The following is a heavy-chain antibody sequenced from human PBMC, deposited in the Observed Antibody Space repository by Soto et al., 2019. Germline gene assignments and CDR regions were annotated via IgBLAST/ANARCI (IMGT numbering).Heavy chain of an antibody. J-gene: IGHJ6*02. CDR2: IVPLFRTT. D-gene: IGHD6-13*01. Sequence: QVPLVQSGAEAKKPGSSVKVSCKTSGGTFSSYAISWVRQAPGQGLEWMGGIVPLFRTTNYAQKFQGRVTITADTSTYTEYMGLSGLRSGDTAVYYCARGGYSSTWSNLLDRSGLDVWGQGTTVTVSS. V-gene: IGHV1-69*06. CDR3: ARGGYSSTWSNLLDRSGLDV. CDR1: GGTFSSYA.